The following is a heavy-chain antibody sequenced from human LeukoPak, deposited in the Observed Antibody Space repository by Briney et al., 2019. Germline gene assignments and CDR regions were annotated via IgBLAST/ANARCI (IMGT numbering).Heavy chain of an antibody. Sequence: SETLSLICAVSGYSISSGYYWGWIRQPPGKGLEWIGSIYHSGSTYYNPSLKSRVTISVDTSKNQFSLKLSSVTAADTAVYYCARLGKQLLTRWFDPWGQGTLVTVSS. V-gene: IGHV4-38-2*01. CDR1: GYSISSGYY. D-gene: IGHD2-2*01. J-gene: IGHJ5*02. CDR2: IYHSGST. CDR3: ARLGKQLLTRWFDP.